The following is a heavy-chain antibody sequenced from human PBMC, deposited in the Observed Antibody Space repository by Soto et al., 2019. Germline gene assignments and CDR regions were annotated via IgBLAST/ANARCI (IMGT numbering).Heavy chain of an antibody. J-gene: IGHJ4*02. D-gene: IGHD3-10*01. CDR1: GGPIKTGDYY. Sequence: SETLSLTCNVSGGPIKTGDYYWNWIRQPPGKGLEWIGYVIYSGATNYSPSLKSRAAISMDTSKNQFSLSLTSVTAADTAVYYCARAGFSYGHLLFWGQGIRVTVSS. CDR3: ARAGFSYGHLLF. V-gene: IGHV4-30-4*01. CDR2: VIYSGAT.